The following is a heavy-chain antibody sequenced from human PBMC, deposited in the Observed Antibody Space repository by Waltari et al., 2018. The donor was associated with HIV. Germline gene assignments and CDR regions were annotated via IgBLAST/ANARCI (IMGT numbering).Heavy chain of an antibody. D-gene: IGHD4-17*01. CDR3: ARRKGYGDYGGGFYFDY. V-gene: IGHV4-59*01. CDR1: AGSISSYY. J-gene: IGHJ4*02. CDR2: IYYSGTT. Sequence: QVQLQESGPGLVKPSETLSLTCNVSAGSISSYYWSWIRQPPGKGLEWIGYIYYSGTTNYKPSLKSRVTISLDTSKNQFSLKLSSVTAADTAVYYCARRKGYGDYGGGFYFDYWGQGTLVTVSS.